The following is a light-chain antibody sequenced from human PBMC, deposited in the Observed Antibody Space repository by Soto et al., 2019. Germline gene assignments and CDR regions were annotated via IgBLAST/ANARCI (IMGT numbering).Light chain of an antibody. Sequence: QSALTQPASVSGSPGQSITISCTGTSSDVGGYNYVSWYQHHPGKAPQFLIYEVTNRPSGVSNRFSGSKSGNTASLTISGLQAEDEGDYYCTSYASTTTHVVFGGGTKVTVL. V-gene: IGLV2-14*01. CDR1: SSDVGGYNY. CDR2: EVT. J-gene: IGLJ2*01. CDR3: TSYASTTTHVV.